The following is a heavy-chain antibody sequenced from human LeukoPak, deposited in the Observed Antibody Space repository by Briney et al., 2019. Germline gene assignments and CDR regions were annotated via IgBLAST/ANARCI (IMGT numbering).Heavy chain of an antibody. V-gene: IGHV3-7*01. J-gene: IGHJ4*02. D-gene: IGHD2-8*01. CDR2: INQDGSEK. CDR3: TRDRWSPY. CDR1: GFTFSRFW. Sequence: PGGSLRLSCAASGFTFSRFWMTWVRQAPGKGLEWVANINQDGSEKYYVDSVEGRFTISRDNARNSLFLQMNSLRVDDTAVYYCTRDRWSPYWGQGTLVTVSS.